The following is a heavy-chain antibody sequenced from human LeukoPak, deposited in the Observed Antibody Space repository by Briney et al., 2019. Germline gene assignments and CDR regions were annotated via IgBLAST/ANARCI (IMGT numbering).Heavy chain of an antibody. J-gene: IGHJ4*02. CDR2: IYYSGNT. D-gene: IGHD5-18*01. CDR1: GVSISSSNSY. V-gene: IGHV4-39*01. Sequence: SETLSLTCTVSGVSISSSNSYWGWIRQPPGKGLEWIGSIYYSGNTYYNASLKSQVSISIDTSKNQFSLRLTSVTAADTAVYYCARGYRQRRAFAYYFDYWGQGTLVTVSS. CDR3: ARGYRQRRAFAYYFDY.